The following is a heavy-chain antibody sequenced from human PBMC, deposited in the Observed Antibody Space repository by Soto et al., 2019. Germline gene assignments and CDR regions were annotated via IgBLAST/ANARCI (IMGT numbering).Heavy chain of an antibody. V-gene: IGHV3-30-3*01. Sequence: QVQLVESGGGVVQPGRSLRLSCAASGFTFSSYAMHWVRQAPGKGLEWVAVISYDGSNKYYADSVKGRFTISRDNSKNTLDLEMNSLRAEDTAVYYCVNSLEEDYYGSSGWGPYYFGYWGQGTLVTVSS. CDR3: VNSLEEDYYGSSGWGPYYFGY. CDR2: ISYDGSNK. CDR1: GFTFSSYA. J-gene: IGHJ4*02. D-gene: IGHD3-22*01.